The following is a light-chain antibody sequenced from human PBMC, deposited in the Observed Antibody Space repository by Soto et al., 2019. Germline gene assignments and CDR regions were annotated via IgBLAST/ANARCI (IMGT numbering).Light chain of an antibody. CDR3: GTWDSSLSAGV. J-gene: IGLJ2*01. V-gene: IGLV1-51*01. Sequence: QAVLTQPPSVSAAPGQKVTISCSGSRSNIGNNYVSWYQQLPGTAPKLLIYDNNERPSGFPDRFSGSRSGTSATLGITGLQTGDEADYYCGTWDSSLSAGVFGGGTKLTVL. CDR2: DNN. CDR1: RSNIGNNY.